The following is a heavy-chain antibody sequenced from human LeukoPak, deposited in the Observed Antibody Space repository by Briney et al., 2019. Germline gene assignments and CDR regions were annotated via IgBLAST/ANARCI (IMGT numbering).Heavy chain of an antibody. CDR3: ARHEYSNPPFDY. J-gene: IGHJ4*02. V-gene: IGHV4-59*08. D-gene: IGHD6-6*01. CDR1: GASISIYS. Sequence: SETLSLTCTVSGASISIYSWSWIRQPPGKGLEWIGYIYYSGSTNYNPSLKSRVTISVDTSKNQFSLKLSSVTAADTAVYYCARHEYSNPPFDYWGQGTLVTVSS. CDR2: IYYSGST.